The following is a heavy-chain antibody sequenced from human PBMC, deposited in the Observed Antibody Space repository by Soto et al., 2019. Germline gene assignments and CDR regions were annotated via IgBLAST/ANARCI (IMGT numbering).Heavy chain of an antibody. J-gene: IGHJ4*02. CDR3: AKPSLLSRNGYAFDY. CDR1: GFTFSNYA. D-gene: IGHD5-12*01. Sequence: PGGSLRLSCAASGFTFSNYAMSWVRQAPGKGLEWVSTISGSGGNTYYADSVKGRFTISRDNSKNTLYLQMNSLRAQDTAVYYCAKPSLLSRNGYAFDYWRQGTLVTVSS. CDR2: ISGSGGNT. V-gene: IGHV3-23*01.